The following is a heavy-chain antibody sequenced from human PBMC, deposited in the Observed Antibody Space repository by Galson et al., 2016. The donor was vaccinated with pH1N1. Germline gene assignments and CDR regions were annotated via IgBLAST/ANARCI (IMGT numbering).Heavy chain of an antibody. CDR1: GYTFIGYY. D-gene: IGHD2-15*01. J-gene: IGHJ4*02. V-gene: IGHV1-2*02. CDR2: INSNSGGT. CDR3: ATAGVVISATGEF. Sequence: SVKVSCKASGYTFIGYYVHWVRQAPGQGLEWMGWINSNSGGTKYAEKFQGRVIMTRDTSIRTAYMNLTSLRYDDTATYFCATAGVVISATGEFWGQGSLVTVSS.